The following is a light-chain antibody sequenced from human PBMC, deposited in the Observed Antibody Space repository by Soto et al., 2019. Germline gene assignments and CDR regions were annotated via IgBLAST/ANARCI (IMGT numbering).Light chain of an antibody. CDR2: DVS. CDR1: SSDVGGYNY. J-gene: IGLJ2*01. Sequence: QSALTQPASVSGSPGQSITISCTGTSSDVGGYNYVSWYQQHPGKAPKLMIYDVSNRPSGVSNRFSGSKSGNTASLTISGLQDEDEAEYYCSSYSSSSTRVFGGGTKVTVL. V-gene: IGLV2-14*01. CDR3: SSYSSSSTRV.